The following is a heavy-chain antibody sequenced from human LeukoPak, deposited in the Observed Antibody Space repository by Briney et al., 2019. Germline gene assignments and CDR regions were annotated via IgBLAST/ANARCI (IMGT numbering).Heavy chain of an antibody. J-gene: IGHJ6*03. Sequence: GGSLRLSCAASGLIFSSYGMHWVRQAPGEGLEWVAYIRHDESKTFYADSVKGRFTISRDNSKHTLYLQIHSLRAEDTVLYYFAKPVIPTAYQGTYYMDVWGKGTTVTVSS. CDR1: GLIFSSYG. CDR2: IRHDESKT. D-gene: IGHD2-2*01. V-gene: IGHV3-30*02. CDR3: AKPVIPTAYQGTYYMDV.